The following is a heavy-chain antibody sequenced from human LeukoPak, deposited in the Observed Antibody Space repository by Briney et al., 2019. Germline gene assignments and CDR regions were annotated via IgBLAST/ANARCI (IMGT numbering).Heavy chain of an antibody. Sequence: GRSLRLSCAASGFTFSNYAMHWVRQAPGKGLEWVAVISYDGSNEYYADSVKGRFTISRDNAKNSLYLQMNSLRAEDTAVYYCARGGSSYDAFDIWGQGTMVTVSS. J-gene: IGHJ3*02. D-gene: IGHD6-13*01. V-gene: IGHV3-30-3*01. CDR3: ARGGSSYDAFDI. CDR1: GFTFSNYA. CDR2: ISYDGSNE.